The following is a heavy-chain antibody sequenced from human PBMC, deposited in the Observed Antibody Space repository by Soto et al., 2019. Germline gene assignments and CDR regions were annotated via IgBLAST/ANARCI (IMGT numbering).Heavy chain of an antibody. D-gene: IGHD2-2*03. J-gene: IGHJ5*02. CDR3: ARLGLDIVVVPAAIRFDP. Sequence: QLRLQESGPGLVKPSETLSLTCTVSGGSISSSSYYWGWIRQPPGKRLEWIGSIYYSGSTYYNPSLKSRVTISVDTSKNQFSLKLSSVTAADTAVYDCARLGLDIVVVPAAIRFDPWGQGTLVTVSS. V-gene: IGHV4-39*01. CDR2: IYYSGST. CDR1: GGSISSSSYY.